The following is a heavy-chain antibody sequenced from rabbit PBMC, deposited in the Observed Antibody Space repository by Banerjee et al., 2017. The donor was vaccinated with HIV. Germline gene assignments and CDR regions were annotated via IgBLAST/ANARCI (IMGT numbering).Heavy chain of an antibody. V-gene: IGHV1S45*01. D-gene: IGHD3-1*01. Sequence: QEQLEESGGDLVKPEGSLTLTCTASGFSFSNGYVMCWVRQAPGKGLEWIACINTISGDTVYATWAKGRFTISKASWTTVSLQMTSLTAADTATYFCARWGGYYFNLWGQGTLVTVS. CDR2: INTISGDT. CDR1: GFSFSNGYV. J-gene: IGHJ4*01. CDR3: ARWGGYYFNL.